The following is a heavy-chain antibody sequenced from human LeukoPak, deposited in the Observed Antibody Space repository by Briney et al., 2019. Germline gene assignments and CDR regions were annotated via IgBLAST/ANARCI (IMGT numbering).Heavy chain of an antibody. Sequence: SETLSLTCAVYGGSFSGYSWSWIRQPPGKGLEWIGEINHSGSTNYNPCLKSGVTISEDKSKNQFSLTLSSVTAADTAVYYCATDPDVGPFDYWGQGTLVTVSS. V-gene: IGHV4-34*01. CDR2: INHSGST. J-gene: IGHJ4*02. CDR3: ATDPDVGPFDY. CDR1: GGSFSGYS.